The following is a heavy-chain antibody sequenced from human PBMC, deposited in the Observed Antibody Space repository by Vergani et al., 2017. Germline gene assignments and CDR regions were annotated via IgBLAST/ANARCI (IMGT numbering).Heavy chain of an antibody. V-gene: IGHV4-39*01. CDR1: GTSISGSSDY. D-gene: IGHD2-21*01. J-gene: IGHJ4*02. Sequence: QLQLPESGPGLLKPSETLSLTCSVSGTSISGSSDYWGWIRQPPGKGLEWIGSIFYGGRTSYNPSLKSRVTLSLDTSKKQISLHLTSVTAADTAVYYCARHISVVRPSSMTAFDYWGQGTLVTVSS. CDR3: ARHISVVRPSSMTAFDY. CDR2: IFYGGRT.